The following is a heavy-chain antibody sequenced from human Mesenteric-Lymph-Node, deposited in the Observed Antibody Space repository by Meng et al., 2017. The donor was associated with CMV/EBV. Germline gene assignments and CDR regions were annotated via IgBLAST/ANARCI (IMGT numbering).Heavy chain of an antibody. V-gene: IGHV4-30-4*08. D-gene: IGHD2-8*01. Sequence: ASITDGDYFGSWIRQPPEQDLEWIGYIYHSGITYYNPSLESRASITVDTSKNHFSPKISSVTSTDTAVYHCARVVSDSGGHTNWFDPWGPGTLVHRLL. CDR1: ASITDGDYF. CDR3: ARVVSDSGGHTNWFDP. CDR2: IYHSGIT. J-gene: IGHJ5*02.